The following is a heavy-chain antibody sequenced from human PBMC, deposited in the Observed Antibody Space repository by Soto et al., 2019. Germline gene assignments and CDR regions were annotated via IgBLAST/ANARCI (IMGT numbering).Heavy chain of an antibody. CDR3: ARGAAAGISYYGMDV. CDR2: VSYDGSDK. CDR1: GFTFSSYG. J-gene: IGHJ6*02. D-gene: IGHD6-13*01. V-gene: IGHV3-33*01. Sequence: GGSLRLSCAASGFTFSSYGMHWVRQAPGKGLEWVAVVSYDGSDKYYVDSVKGRFTISRDNSKNTLFLQLNSLRAEDTAIYYCARGAAAGISYYGMDVWGQGTTVTVSS.